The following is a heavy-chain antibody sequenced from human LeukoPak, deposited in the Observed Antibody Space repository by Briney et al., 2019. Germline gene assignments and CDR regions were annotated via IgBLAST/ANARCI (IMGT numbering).Heavy chain of an antibody. D-gene: IGHD6-13*01. CDR2: INPNTGGT. J-gene: IGHJ5*02. CDR1: GYTFTGYY. CDR3: AKVPPSITAAGNWLGP. V-gene: IGHV1-2*06. Sequence: GASVKVSCKASGYTFTGYYIHWVRQAPGQGLEWMGRINPNTGGTDYAQKFQGRVTMTRDTSITTAYMELSRLTSDDTAIYYCAKVPPSITAAGNWLGPWGQGALVTVSP.